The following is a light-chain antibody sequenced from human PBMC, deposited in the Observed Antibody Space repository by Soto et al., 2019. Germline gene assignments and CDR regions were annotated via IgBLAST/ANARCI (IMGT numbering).Light chain of an antibody. CDR2: KAS. CDR3: QQYNSWT. Sequence: DIQMTQSPSTLSASVGARVTITCRASQSISSWLAWYQQKPGKAPKLPIYKASSLESGVPSRFSGSGSGTEFTLTISSLQPDDFATYYCQQYNSWTFGQGTKVEIK. CDR1: QSISSW. V-gene: IGKV1-5*03. J-gene: IGKJ1*01.